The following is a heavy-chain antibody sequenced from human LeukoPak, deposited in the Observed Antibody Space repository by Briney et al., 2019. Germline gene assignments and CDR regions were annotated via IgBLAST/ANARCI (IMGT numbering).Heavy chain of an antibody. CDR1: GYTFTIYG. V-gene: IGHV1-18*01. CDR3: AKVNDYGDYVYYYYYMDV. CDR2: ISAYNGNT. Sequence: ASVTVSCTASGYTFTIYGVSWVRQAPGQGLEWMGWISAYNGNTNYAQKLQGRVTITTDTSTSTAYMELRSLRSDDTAVYYCAKVNDYGDYVYYYYYMDVWGKGATVTVSS. J-gene: IGHJ6*03. D-gene: IGHD4-17*01.